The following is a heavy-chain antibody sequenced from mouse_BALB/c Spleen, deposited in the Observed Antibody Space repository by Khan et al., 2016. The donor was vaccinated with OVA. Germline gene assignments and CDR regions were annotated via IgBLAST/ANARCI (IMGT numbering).Heavy chain of an antibody. Sequence: QIQLVQSGAELVRPGASVKLSCKTSGYIFTSYWIHWVKQRSGQGLEWIARIYPGTDNTYYNEKLRDKATLTADKSSSTAYIQLSSLKSEDSAVYFCAREGALYYFAYWGQGTTLTVSS. CDR3: AREGALYYFAY. D-gene: IGHD1-1*01. V-gene: IGHV1-76*01. CDR1: GYIFTSYW. CDR2: IYPGTDNT. J-gene: IGHJ2*01.